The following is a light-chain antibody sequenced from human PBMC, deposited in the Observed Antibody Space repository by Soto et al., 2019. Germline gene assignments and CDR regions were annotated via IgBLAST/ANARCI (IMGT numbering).Light chain of an antibody. Sequence: EIVLTQSPGTLSLSPGERATLSCRASQSVSSNFLAWYQEKPGQAPRLLIYDASSRATGIPDKFSGSGSGTAFTLTISRLEPEDFAVYYCRQYGRSLGFAFGGGTKVEIK. V-gene: IGKV3-20*01. CDR2: DAS. CDR3: RQYGRSLGFA. J-gene: IGKJ4*01. CDR1: QSVSSNF.